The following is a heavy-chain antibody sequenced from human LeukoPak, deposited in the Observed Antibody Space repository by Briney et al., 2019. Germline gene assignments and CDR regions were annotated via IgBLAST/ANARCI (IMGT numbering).Heavy chain of an antibody. J-gene: IGHJ4*02. CDR3: VKDRYVPRGDYLDF. CDR2: IGGSDGST. Sequence: GGSLRLSCVASGFTFNNYYMTWVRQAPGKGLEWVSSIGGSDGSTYYADPVKGRFTISRDNAKNTQYLHMSSLRTEDTALYSCVKDRYVPRGDYLDFWGQGTLVTVSS. CDR1: GFTFNNYY. D-gene: IGHD3-10*01. V-gene: IGHV3-23*01.